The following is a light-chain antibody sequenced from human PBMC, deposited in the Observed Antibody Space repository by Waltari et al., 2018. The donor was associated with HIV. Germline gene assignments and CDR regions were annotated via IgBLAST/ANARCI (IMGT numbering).Light chain of an antibody. J-gene: IGLJ3*02. V-gene: IGLV1-44*01. CDR3: ASWDASLNGWV. CDR2: GNY. Sequence: QSVVTQPPSVSGTPGQTVTIPCSGSTSNIGIKPVNWYQHLPGTAPKRLIYGNYQRPSGVPDRFSASKSGTSASLAISGLQSEDEADYYCASWDASLNGWVFGGGTKLTVL. CDR1: TSNIGIKP.